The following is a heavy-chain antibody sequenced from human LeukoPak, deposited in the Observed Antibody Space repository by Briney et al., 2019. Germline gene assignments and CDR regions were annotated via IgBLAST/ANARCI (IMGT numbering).Heavy chain of an antibody. CDR2: ISSSSSYI. J-gene: IGHJ6*03. Sequence: GGSLRLSCAASGFTFSSYSMNWVRQAPGKGLEWVSSISSSSSYIYYADSVKGRFTISRDNAKNSLYLQMNSLRAEDTAVYYCARDVPGYDFWSAQPYYYMDVWGKGTTVTVSS. D-gene: IGHD3-3*01. CDR1: GFTFSSYS. CDR3: ARDVPGYDFWSAQPYYYMDV. V-gene: IGHV3-21*01.